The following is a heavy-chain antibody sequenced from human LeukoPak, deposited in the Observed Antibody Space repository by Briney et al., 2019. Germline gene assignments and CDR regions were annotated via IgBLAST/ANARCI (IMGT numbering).Heavy chain of an antibody. Sequence: ASVKVSCKASGYTFTSYGIRWVRQAPGQGLEWMGWISAYNGNTNDAQKLQGRITMTTDTSTSTAYMELRSRRCDDTAVDYCARDDQVEDYWGQGTLVTFSS. CDR2: ISAYNGNT. J-gene: IGHJ4*02. CDR3: ARDDQVEDY. CDR1: GYTFTSYG. V-gene: IGHV1-18*01.